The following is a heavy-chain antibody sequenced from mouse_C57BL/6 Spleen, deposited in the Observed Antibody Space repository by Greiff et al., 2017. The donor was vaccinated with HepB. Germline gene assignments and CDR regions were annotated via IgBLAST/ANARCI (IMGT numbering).Heavy chain of an antibody. V-gene: IGHV2-2*01. CDR1: GFSLTSYG. D-gene: IGHD2-4*01. CDR3: AREDDYDGGLFAY. Sequence: VQLQQSGPGLVQPSPTLSITCTVSGFSLTSYGVHWVRQSPGKGLEWLGVIWSGDSTDYNAVFISRLSISKDNSKSQVFFIMNSLQADDTAIYYCAREDDYDGGLFAYWGQGTLVTVSA. J-gene: IGHJ3*01. CDR2: IWSGDST.